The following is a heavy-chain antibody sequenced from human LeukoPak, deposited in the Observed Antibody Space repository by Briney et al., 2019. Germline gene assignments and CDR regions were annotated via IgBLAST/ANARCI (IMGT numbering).Heavy chain of an antibody. V-gene: IGHV3-23*01. D-gene: IGHD4-17*01. J-gene: IGHJ5*02. CDR2: ISGSGGST. CDR3: AKDRGDYGDYGEAMGWFDP. Sequence: ASVKVSCKASGFTFSSYAMSWVRQAPGKGLEWVSAISGSGGSTYYADSVKGRFTISRDNSKNTLYLQMNSLRAEDTAVYYCAKDRGDYGDYGEAMGWFDPWGQGTLVTVSS. CDR1: GFTFSSYA.